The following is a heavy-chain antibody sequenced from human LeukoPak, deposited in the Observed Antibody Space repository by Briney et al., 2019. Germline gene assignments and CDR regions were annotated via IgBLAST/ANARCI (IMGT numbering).Heavy chain of an antibody. J-gene: IGHJ3*02. CDR3: ARVCDDYDDPDAFDM. CDR2: ISGSGGST. V-gene: IGHV3-23*01. D-gene: IGHD4-17*01. Sequence: GVSLTLSCAAYGFTFHSYHEQWLRHAQGKGLVGVTNISGSGGSTFYEDYGRGRFTIHRDNSKNTLYMQMNSLIADDTAVYYCARVCDDYDDPDAFDMWGQGTMVTVSS. CDR1: GFTFHSYH.